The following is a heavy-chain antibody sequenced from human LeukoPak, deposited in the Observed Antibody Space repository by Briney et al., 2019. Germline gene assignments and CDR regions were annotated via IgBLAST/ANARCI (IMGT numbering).Heavy chain of an antibody. CDR1: GFTFSSYS. CDR3: ARGTGITGTTFGY. CDR2: ISSSSSYI. Sequence: GGSLRLSCAASGFTFSSYSMNWVRQAPGKGLEWVSSISSSSSYIYCADSVKGRFTISRDNAKNSLYLQMNSLRAEDTAVYYCARGTGITGTTFGYWGQGTLVTVSS. V-gene: IGHV3-21*01. J-gene: IGHJ4*02. D-gene: IGHD1-7*01.